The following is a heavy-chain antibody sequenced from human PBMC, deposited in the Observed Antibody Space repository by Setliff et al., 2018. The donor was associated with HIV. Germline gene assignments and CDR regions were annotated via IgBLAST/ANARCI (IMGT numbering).Heavy chain of an antibody. V-gene: IGHV1-3*01. J-gene: IGHJ4*01. CDR2: INAGNGKT. CDR1: GYTFTTYY. Sequence: ASVKVSCKASGYTFTTYYMHWVRQAPGPRLEWMGWINAGNGKTKYSQKFQGRVTITRDTSASTAYMEFSSLTLEDTAVYYCGRTKDLAYWGHGTLVTVSS. CDR3: GRTKDLAY.